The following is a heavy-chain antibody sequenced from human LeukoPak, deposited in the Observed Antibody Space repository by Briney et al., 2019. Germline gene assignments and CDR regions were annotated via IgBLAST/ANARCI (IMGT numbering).Heavy chain of an antibody. CDR2: INPNSGGT. V-gene: IGHV1-2*02. Sequence: ASVKVSCKASGYTFTGYYMHWVRQAPGQGLEWMGWINPNSGGTNYAQKFQGRVTMTRDTSISTAYMELSRLRSEDTAVYYCARVDILTGYGFDPWGQGTLVTVSS. J-gene: IGHJ5*02. CDR1: GYTFTGYY. CDR3: ARVDILTGYGFDP. D-gene: IGHD3-9*01.